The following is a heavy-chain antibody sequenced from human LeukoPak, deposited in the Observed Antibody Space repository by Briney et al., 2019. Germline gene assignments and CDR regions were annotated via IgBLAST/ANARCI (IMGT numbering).Heavy chain of an antibody. V-gene: IGHV4-59*12. Sequence: SETLSLTCTVSGDFISSYYWTWIRQPPGKGLEWIGYIYYSGSPNYNPSLKSRVTISVDTSKSQFSLKLSSVTAADTAVYYCARDRYCSGGYCYSGKFDPWGQGTLVTVSS. J-gene: IGHJ5*02. CDR2: IYYSGSP. CDR1: GDFISSYY. D-gene: IGHD2-15*01. CDR3: ARDRYCSGGYCYSGKFDP.